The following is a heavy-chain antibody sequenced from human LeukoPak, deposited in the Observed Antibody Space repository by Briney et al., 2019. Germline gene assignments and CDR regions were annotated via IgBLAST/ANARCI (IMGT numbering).Heavy chain of an antibody. CDR3: ARGLSGDY. J-gene: IGHJ4*02. D-gene: IGHD3-10*01. CDR1: GFTFSSYS. Sequence: GGSLRLSCAASGFTFSSYSMNWVRQAPGKGLEWVSSISSGSSYIYYADSVKGRFTISRDNAKNSLYLQMNSLRAEDTAVYYCARGLSGDYWGQGTLVTVSS. CDR2: ISSGSSYI. V-gene: IGHV3-21*01.